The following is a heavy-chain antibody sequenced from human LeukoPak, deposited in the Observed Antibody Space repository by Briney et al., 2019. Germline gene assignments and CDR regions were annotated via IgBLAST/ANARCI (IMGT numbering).Heavy chain of an antibody. CDR1: GFTFNSYG. CDR3: AKVGYYDGSGYFDY. J-gene: IGHJ4*02. Sequence: GGSLRLSCAASGFTFNSYGMHWVRQAPGKGLEWVAVIWYDGSNKYYADSVKGRFTISRDNSKNTLYLQMNSLRAEDTAVYYCAKVGYYDGSGYFDYWGQGTLVTVSS. V-gene: IGHV3-33*06. D-gene: IGHD3-22*01. CDR2: IWYDGSNK.